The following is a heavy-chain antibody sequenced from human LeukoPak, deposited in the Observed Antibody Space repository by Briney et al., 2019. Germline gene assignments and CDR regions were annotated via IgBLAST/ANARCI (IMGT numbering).Heavy chain of an antibody. CDR3: ARITMIVVVIDY. Sequence: SETLSLTRTVSGGSISSYYWSWIRQPPGKGLEWIGYIYYSGSTNYNPSLKSRVTISVDTSKNQFSLKLSSVTAADTAVYYCARITMIVVVIDYWGQGTLVTVSS. CDR1: GGSISSYY. J-gene: IGHJ4*02. CDR2: IYYSGST. D-gene: IGHD3-22*01. V-gene: IGHV4-59*08.